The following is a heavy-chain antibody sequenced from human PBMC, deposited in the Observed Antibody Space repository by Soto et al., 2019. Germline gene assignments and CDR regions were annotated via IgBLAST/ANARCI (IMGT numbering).Heavy chain of an antibody. CDR1: GFTVSSNY. D-gene: IGHD6-19*01. Sequence: GGSLRLSCAASGFTVSSNYMSWVRQAPGKGLEWVSVIYTSGNSYYADSVKGRFTISSDKSRNTLSLQMNSPRAEDTAVYYCGRGPSGWYGAFDIWGQGTMVTVSS. V-gene: IGHV3-53*01. CDR3: GRGPSGWYGAFDI. J-gene: IGHJ3*02. CDR2: IYTSGNS.